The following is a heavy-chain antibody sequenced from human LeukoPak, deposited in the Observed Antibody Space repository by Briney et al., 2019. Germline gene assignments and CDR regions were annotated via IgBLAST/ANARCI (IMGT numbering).Heavy chain of an antibody. Sequence: SETLSPPRPVSGGSLSSLYWSWIREPPREGLGWIGYIYYSGSTNYNPSLKSRVTISVDTSKNQFSLKLSSVTAADTAVYYCAREIAAAGTDWFDPWGQGTLVTVSS. CDR3: AREIAAAGTDWFDP. V-gene: IGHV4-59*01. D-gene: IGHD6-13*01. J-gene: IGHJ5*02. CDR1: GGSLSSLY. CDR2: IYYSGST.